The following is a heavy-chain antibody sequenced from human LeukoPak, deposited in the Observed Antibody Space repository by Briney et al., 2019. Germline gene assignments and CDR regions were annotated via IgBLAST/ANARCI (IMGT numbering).Heavy chain of an antibody. V-gene: IGHV3-20*04. Sequence: AGGSLRLSCAASGFTFDDYGMSWVRQAPGKGLEWVSGINWNGGSTGYADSVKGGFTISRDNSKNTLYLQMNSLRAEDTAVYYCAKHGYDYVWGSYRYRYMDVWGKGTTVTISS. D-gene: IGHD3-16*02. J-gene: IGHJ6*03. CDR1: GFTFDDYG. CDR3: AKHGYDYVWGSYRYRYMDV. CDR2: INWNGGST.